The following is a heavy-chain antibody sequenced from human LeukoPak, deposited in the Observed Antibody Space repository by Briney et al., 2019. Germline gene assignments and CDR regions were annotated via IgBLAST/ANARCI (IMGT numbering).Heavy chain of an antibody. CDR2: ISSSSSTI. V-gene: IGHV3-48*01. D-gene: IGHD3-3*01. J-gene: IGHJ6*02. Sequence: PGGSLRLSCAASGFTFSSYSMNWVRQAPGKGLEWVSYISSSSSTIYYADSVKGRFTISRDNAKNSLYLQMNSLRAEDTAVYYCAREDVDDFWSGPTPYYYYGMDVWGQGTTVTVSS. CDR1: GFTFSSYS. CDR3: AREDVDDFWSGPTPYYYYGMDV.